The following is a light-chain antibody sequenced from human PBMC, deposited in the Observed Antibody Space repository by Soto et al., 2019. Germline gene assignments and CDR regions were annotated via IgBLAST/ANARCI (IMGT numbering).Light chain of an antibody. Sequence: IVLTQSPGTLSLSPGERVTLSCRASQSIDRNYLAWYQQKPGLAPRLIMDNGSRRAAGTPDRFSGSGSGTYFSLTISRLEPEAFAVYYCQQYGRFVPGLTFGGGTKVEIK. J-gene: IGKJ4*01. V-gene: IGKV3-20*01. CDR2: NGS. CDR1: QSIDRNY. CDR3: QQYGRFVPGLT.